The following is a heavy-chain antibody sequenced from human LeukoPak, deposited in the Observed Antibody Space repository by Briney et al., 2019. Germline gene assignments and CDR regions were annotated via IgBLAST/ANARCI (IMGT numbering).Heavy chain of an antibody. D-gene: IGHD5-18*01. V-gene: IGHV3-48*03. CDR3: ARDRGFSYVDY. J-gene: IGHJ4*02. CDR1: GFTFGSYE. CDR2: ISAGGGVI. Sequence: GGSLRLSCAASGFTFGSYEMDWVRQAPGKGLEWVSSISAGGGVINFADSVKGRLTISRDNSKNTLYLQMNSLRAEDTAVYYCARDRGFSYVDYWGQGTLVTVSS.